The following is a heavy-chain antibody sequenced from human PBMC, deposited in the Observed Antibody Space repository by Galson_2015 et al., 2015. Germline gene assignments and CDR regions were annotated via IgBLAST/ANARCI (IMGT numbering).Heavy chain of an antibody. CDR1: GYTFTSYY. J-gene: IGHJ5*02. CDR3: ARDSSETTVTTDWFDP. Sequence: SVKVSCKASGYTFTSYYMHWVRQAPGQGLEWMGIINPSGGSTSYAQKFQGRVTMTRDTSTSTVYMELSSLRSEDTAVYYCARDSSETTVTTDWFDPWGQGTLVTVSS. CDR2: INPSGGST. V-gene: IGHV1-46*01. D-gene: IGHD4-11*01.